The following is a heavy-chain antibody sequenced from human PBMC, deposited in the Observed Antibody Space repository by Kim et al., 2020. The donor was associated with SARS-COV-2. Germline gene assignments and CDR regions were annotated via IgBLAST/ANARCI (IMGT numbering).Heavy chain of an antibody. D-gene: IGHD2-2*01. V-gene: IGHV3-33*01. CDR3: ARGDCSSTSCYAVGSVGYGMDV. CDR1: GFTFSSYG. J-gene: IGHJ6*02. Sequence: GGSLRLSCAASGFTFSSYGMHWVRQAPGKGLEWVAVIWYDGSNKYYADSVKGRFTISRDNSKNTLYLQMNSLRAEDTAVYYCARGDCSSTSCYAVGSVGYGMDVWGQGTTVTVSS. CDR2: IWYDGSNK.